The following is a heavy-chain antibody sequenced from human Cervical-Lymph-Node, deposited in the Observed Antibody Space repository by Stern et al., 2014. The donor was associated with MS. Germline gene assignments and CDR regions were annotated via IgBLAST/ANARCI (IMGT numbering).Heavy chain of an antibody. V-gene: IGHV4-61*03. CDR3: VRDGLTGSDY. J-gene: IGHJ4*02. CDR2: VHYTGKN. CDR1: GVSVTSRSYY. Sequence: QVQLQESGPGLLKPSETLSLTCSVSGVSVTSRSYYWSWVRQSPGKGLEWIGLVHYTGKNSYNPSLKSRVSISVDTSKTHFSLRLDSVTAADTAVYYCVRDGLTGSDYWGQGTLVAVSS. D-gene: IGHD1-20*01.